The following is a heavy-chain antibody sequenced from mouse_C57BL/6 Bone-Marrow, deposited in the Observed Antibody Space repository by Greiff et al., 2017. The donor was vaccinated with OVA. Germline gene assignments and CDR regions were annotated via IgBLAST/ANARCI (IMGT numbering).Heavy chain of an antibody. CDR2: IYPRSGNT. D-gene: IGHD2-5*01. J-gene: IGHJ4*01. V-gene: IGHV1-81*01. CDR3: ARSYSNYDAMDY. Sequence: QVQLQQSGAELARPGASVKLSCKASGYTFTSYGISWVKQRTGQGLEWIGEIYPRSGNTYYNEKFKGKATLTADKSSSTAYMELRSLTSEDSAVYFCARSYSNYDAMDYWGQGTSVTVSS. CDR1: GYTFTSYG.